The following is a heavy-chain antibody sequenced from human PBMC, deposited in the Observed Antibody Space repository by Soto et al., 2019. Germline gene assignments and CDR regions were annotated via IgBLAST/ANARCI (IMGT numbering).Heavy chain of an antibody. J-gene: IGHJ5*02. D-gene: IGHD3-16*01. Sequence: EAQLVESGGGLVQPGGSLRVSCAVSGFTFSDYWMSWVRQAPGKGLEWVAKIKQDGSEKDYVDSVKGRFTISRDNANNSLYLHMYSLRVEDTVIYYCARGGRDAYDWFDPWGQGTLVTVSS. CDR2: IKQDGSEK. V-gene: IGHV3-7*01. CDR3: ARGGRDAYDWFDP. CDR1: GFTFSDYW.